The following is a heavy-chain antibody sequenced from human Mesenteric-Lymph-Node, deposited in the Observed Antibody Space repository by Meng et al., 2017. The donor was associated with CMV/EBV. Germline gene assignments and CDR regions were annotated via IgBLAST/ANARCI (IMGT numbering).Heavy chain of an antibody. Sequence: QLQLQGSGPGLVNPSETLSLTGAVSCGSISSSSYYWGWIRQPPGKGLEWIGSIYYSGSTYYNPSLKSRVTISVDTSKNQFSLKLSSVTAADTAVYYCARPHYYGSGSSPWFDPWGQGTLVTVSS. J-gene: IGHJ5*02. CDR2: IYYSGST. CDR1: CGSISSSSYY. V-gene: IGHV4-39*01. CDR3: ARPHYYGSGSSPWFDP. D-gene: IGHD3-10*01.